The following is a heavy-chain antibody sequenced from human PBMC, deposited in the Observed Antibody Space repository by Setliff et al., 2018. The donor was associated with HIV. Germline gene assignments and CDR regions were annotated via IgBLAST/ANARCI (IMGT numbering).Heavy chain of an antibody. CDR2: IMPIFGTA. D-gene: IGHD1-26*01. Sequence: VASVKVSCKASGGSFSSYGLSWVRQAPGQGLEWMGGIMPIFGTANYAQKFQGRVTIIADASTNTVNMELSSLRSEDTAVYYCARGVDGSYRKFFDNRGQGTLVTVSS. CDR1: GGSFSSYG. V-gene: IGHV1-69*13. J-gene: IGHJ4*02. CDR3: ARGVDGSYRKFFDN.